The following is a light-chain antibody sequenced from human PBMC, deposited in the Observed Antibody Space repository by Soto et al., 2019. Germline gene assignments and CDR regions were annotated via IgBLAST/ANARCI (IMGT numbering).Light chain of an antibody. CDR2: SAS. CDR3: QQYNSAPHT. Sequence: DIQMSQSPFSLSASVGDRVIISCRASQVINSFLAWYQQQPGKVPKLLVYSASTLQSGVPSRFSGSGSGTDFTLTITSLQPEDVATYYCQQYNSAPHTFGQGTKLEIK. J-gene: IGKJ2*01. CDR1: QVINSF. V-gene: IGKV1-27*01.